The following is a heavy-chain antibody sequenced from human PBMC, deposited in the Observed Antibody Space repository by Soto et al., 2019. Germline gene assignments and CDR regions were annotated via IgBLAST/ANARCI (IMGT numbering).Heavy chain of an antibody. CDR3: ASLMNIVLLPTATNAFDI. CDR1: GFTFSSYW. V-gene: IGHV3-74*01. CDR2: IKSVGSLT. D-gene: IGHD2-2*01. Sequence: EVQLVESGGGLVQPGGSLRLSCAASGFTFSSYWMHWVRQAPGKGLVWVSRIKSVGSLTNYADSVKGRFTISRDNAKNTLYLQMNSLGAEDTAIYYCASLMNIVLLPTATNAFDIWGQGTLVTVSS. J-gene: IGHJ3*02.